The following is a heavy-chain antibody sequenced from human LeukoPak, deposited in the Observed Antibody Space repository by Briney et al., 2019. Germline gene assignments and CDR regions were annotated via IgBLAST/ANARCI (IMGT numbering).Heavy chain of an antibody. CDR2: ISGSGGST. D-gene: IGHD3-10*02. J-gene: IGHJ6*04. Sequence: GGSLRLSCATSGLTFSNSGMSWVRQAPGKGLEWVSAISGSGGSTYYADSVKGRFTISRDNAKNSLYLQMNSLRAEDTAVYYCAELGITMIGGVWGKGTTVTISS. CDR1: GLTFSNSG. V-gene: IGHV3-23*01. CDR3: AELGITMIGGV.